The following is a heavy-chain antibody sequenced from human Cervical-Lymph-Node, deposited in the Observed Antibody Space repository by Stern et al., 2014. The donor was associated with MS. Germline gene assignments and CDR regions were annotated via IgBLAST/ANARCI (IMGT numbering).Heavy chain of an antibody. CDR2: INTNTGNP. CDR3: ARGAFRAGSKTIFY. V-gene: IGHV7-4-1*02. CDR1: GYSFSNYA. D-gene: IGHD6-13*01. J-gene: IGHJ4*02. Sequence: VQLLESGSELRKPGASVEVSCKASGYSFSNYAMNWVRQAPGQGLEWMGWINTNTGNPTYAQGFTGRFVFSLDTSVNTAYLKINSLKSGDTAVYYCARGAFRAGSKTIFYWGQGTLVTVSS.